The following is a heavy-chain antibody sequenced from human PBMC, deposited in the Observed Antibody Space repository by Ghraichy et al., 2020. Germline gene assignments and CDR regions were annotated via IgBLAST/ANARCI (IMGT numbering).Heavy chain of an antibody. CDR1: GGSFSGYY. V-gene: IGHV4-34*01. CDR2: INHSGST. D-gene: IGHD7-27*01. Sequence: SETLSLTCAVYGGSFSGYYWSWIRQPPGKGLEWIGEINHSGSTNYNPSLKSRVTISVDTSKNQFSLKLSSVTAADTAVYYCARGRLNWGSHSRGWFDPWGQGTLVTVSS. J-gene: IGHJ5*02. CDR3: ARGRLNWGSHSRGWFDP.